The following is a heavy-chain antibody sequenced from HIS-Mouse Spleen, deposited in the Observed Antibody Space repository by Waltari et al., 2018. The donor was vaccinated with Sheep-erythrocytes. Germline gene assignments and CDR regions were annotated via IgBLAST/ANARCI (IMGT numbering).Heavy chain of an antibody. CDR1: GLTFSSYR. CDR2: RSSSRRKI. J-gene: IGHJ4*02. Sequence: EVQLVESGGGLVQHGGSLRLSCAASGLTFSSYRMNWVRQAPGKEQECSSNRSSSRRKIYYADSVKVRFTNSRDNAKSALYLQMNSLRDEDTAVYYCAGDSATMGTDYWGQGTLVTVSS. CDR3: AGDSATMGTDY. V-gene: IGHV3-48*02. D-gene: IGHD5-12*01.